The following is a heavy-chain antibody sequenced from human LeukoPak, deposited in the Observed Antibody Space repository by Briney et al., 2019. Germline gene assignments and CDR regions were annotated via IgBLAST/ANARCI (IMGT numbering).Heavy chain of an antibody. D-gene: IGHD6-6*01. J-gene: IGHJ4*02. Sequence: PSETLSLTCTVSGGSISTYYWSWIRRPAGKGLEWIGRIYTSGSTNYNPSLKSRVTMSVDTSKNQFSLKLSSVTAADTAVYYCARGPNEYSSSYPLDYWGQGTLVTVSS. CDR2: IYTSGST. CDR3: ARGPNEYSSSYPLDY. CDR1: GGSISTYY. V-gene: IGHV4-4*07.